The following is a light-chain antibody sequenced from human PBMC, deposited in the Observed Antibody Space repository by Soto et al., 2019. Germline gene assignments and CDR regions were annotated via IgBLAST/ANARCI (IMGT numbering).Light chain of an antibody. CDR3: SSFTSRFTFV. CDR2: EVT. V-gene: IGLV2-14*01. J-gene: IGLJ7*01. CDR1: RSDVGAYNY. Sequence: QSVLTQPASISGSPGQSIAISCTGTRSDVGAYNYVSWYQQHPGKAPKLMISEVTNRPSGVADRFSGSKSGNTASLTLSGLQAEDEADYYCSSFTSRFTFVFGTGTQLTVL.